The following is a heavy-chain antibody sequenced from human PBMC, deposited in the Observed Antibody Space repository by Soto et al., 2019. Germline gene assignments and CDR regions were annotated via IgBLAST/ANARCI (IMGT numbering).Heavy chain of an antibody. Sequence: PSETLSLTCAVYGGSFSGYYWSWIRQPPGKGLEWIGEINHSGSTNYNPSLKSRVTISVDTSKNQFSLKLSSVTAADTAVYYCARFLRYYCSGGSCYSKIFDYWGQGTLVTVSS. CDR2: INHSGST. D-gene: IGHD2-15*01. CDR3: ARFLRYYCSGGSCYSKIFDY. V-gene: IGHV4-34*01. J-gene: IGHJ4*02. CDR1: GGSFSGYY.